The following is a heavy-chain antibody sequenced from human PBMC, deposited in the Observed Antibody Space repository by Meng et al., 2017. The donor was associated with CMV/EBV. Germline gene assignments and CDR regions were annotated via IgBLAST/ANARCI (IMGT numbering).Heavy chain of an antibody. J-gene: IGHJ6*02. Sequence: GESLKISCAASGFTFSSYSMNWVRQATGKGLEWVSSISSSSSYIYYADSVKGRFTISRDNAKNSLYLQMNSLRAEDTAVYYCARPWGEMTTVTTAQYGMDVWGQGTTVTVSS. CDR3: ARPWGEMTTVTTAQYGMDV. CDR2: ISSSSSYI. V-gene: IGHV3-21*01. CDR1: GFTFSSYS. D-gene: IGHD4-11*01.